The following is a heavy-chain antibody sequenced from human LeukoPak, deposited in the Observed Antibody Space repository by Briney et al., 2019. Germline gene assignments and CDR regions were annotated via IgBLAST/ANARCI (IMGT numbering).Heavy chain of an antibody. D-gene: IGHD5-18*01. Sequence: SETLSLTCTVSGGSISSGSYYWSWIRQPAGKGLEWIGRIYTSGSTNYNPSLKSRVTISVDTSKNQFSLKLSSVTAADTAVYYCASPGRGYSYGYRYWGQGTLVTVSS. CDR1: GGSISSGSYY. V-gene: IGHV4-61*02. CDR2: IYTSGST. J-gene: IGHJ4*02. CDR3: ASPGRGYSYGYRY.